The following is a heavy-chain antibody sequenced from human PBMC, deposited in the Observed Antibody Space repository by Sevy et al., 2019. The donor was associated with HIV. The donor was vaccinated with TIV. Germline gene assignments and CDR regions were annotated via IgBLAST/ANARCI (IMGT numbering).Heavy chain of an antibody. CDR2: ISDSAYNT. CDR3: TKDEAYTVATSYYFDY. D-gene: IGHD5-12*01. CDR1: GFTFSSYE. V-gene: IGHV3-23*01. J-gene: IGHJ4*02. Sequence: GGSLRLSCTASGFTFSSYEMNWVRQAPGKGLEWVSGISDSAYNTYYADSVKGRFTISRDNSKNSLYLQMNSLRAEDTAVYYCTKDEAYTVATSYYFDYWGQGTLVTVSS.